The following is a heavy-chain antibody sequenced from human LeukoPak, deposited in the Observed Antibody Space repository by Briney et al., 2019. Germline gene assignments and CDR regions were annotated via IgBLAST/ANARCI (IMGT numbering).Heavy chain of an antibody. CDR3: ARSLGSTMPDAFDI. Sequence: GGSLRLSCAASGFTVSSNYMSWVRQAPGKGLEWVSVIYSGGSTYYADSVKGRFTISRDNSKNTLYLQMNSLRAEDTAVYHCARSLGSTMPDAFDIWGQGTMVTVSS. CDR2: IYSGGST. J-gene: IGHJ3*02. D-gene: IGHD2-2*01. CDR1: GFTVSSNY. V-gene: IGHV3-53*01.